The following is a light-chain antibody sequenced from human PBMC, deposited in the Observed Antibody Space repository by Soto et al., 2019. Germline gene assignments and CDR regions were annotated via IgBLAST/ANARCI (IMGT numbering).Light chain of an antibody. Sequence: EVVLTQSPATLSVSPGERATLSCSASQSIRTNLAWYQQKPGQAPRLLFRGASTRATDIPDRFSGSGSGTDFTLTISSLQSEDLAVYDCQQYNDWPRTFGQGTNLEI. J-gene: IGKJ2*01. CDR1: QSIRTN. V-gene: IGKV3D-15*01. CDR2: GAS. CDR3: QQYNDWPRT.